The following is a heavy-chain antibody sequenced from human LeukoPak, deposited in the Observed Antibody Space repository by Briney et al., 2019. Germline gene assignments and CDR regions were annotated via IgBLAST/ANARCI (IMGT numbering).Heavy chain of an antibody. J-gene: IGHJ3*02. CDR3: ARPPIKHPGDSFDT. V-gene: IGHV5-51*01. CDR1: GYSFTDYW. CDR2: IYPGDSDT. Sequence: GESLKISCQASGYSFTDYWIGWVRQMPGKGLEWMGIIYPGDSDTRYSPSFQGQVTISADKSISSTYLQWSSLKASDTAMYYCARPPIKHPGDSFDTWGQGTMVTVSS.